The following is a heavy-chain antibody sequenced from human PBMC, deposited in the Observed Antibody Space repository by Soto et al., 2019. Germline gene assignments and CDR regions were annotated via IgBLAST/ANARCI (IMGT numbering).Heavy chain of an antibody. J-gene: IGHJ6*02. CDR3: AKNDFWTGPTTYGMDV. CDR2: ISGSGIST. Sequence: EVHLLESGGGLVQPGGSLRLSCAASGFTFSSYAMSWVRQAPGKGLEWVSSISGSGISTYYADSVKGRFTISRDKSKNTMYLRMNSLRAEDTAVYYCAKNDFWTGPTTYGMDVWGQGTTVTVSS. V-gene: IGHV3-23*01. D-gene: IGHD3-3*01. CDR1: GFTFSSYA.